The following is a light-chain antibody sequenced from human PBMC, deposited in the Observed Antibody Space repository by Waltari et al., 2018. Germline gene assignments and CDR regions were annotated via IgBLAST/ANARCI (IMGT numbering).Light chain of an antibody. V-gene: IGLV2-14*01. J-gene: IGLJ3*02. CDR3: SSYTSSSTRVV. CDR1: SSDVGGYNY. CDR2: EVS. Sequence: QSALTQPASVSGSPGQSITISCTGTSSDVGGYNYVSWYQQHPGKAPKLMIYEVSNRPSGVSNGFSGSKSGNTASLTISGLQAEDEADYYCSSYTSSSTRVVFGGGTKLTVL.